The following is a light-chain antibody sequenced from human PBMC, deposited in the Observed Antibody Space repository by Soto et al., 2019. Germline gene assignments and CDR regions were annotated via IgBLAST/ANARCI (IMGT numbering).Light chain of an antibody. CDR2: EAT. Sequence: QSALTQSASESGSPGQSITISCTGTSSDIGSYNLVSWYQQHPGKAPKLMIYEATKRPSGVSNRFSGSKSGNTASLTISGLQAEDEADYYCCLYASSSTFIFGGGTKLTVL. CDR3: CLYASSSTFI. V-gene: IGLV2-23*02. CDR1: SSDIGSYNL. J-gene: IGLJ2*01.